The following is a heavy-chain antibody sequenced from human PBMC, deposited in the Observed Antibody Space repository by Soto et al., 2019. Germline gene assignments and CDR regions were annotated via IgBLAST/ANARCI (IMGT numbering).Heavy chain of an antibody. Sequence: GGSLRLSCAASGFSFSSYAMHWVRQAPGKGLEWVAVISYDGSNKYYADSVKGRFTISRDNSKNTLYLQMNSLRAEDTAVYYCARADFGYCSSTSCYPYYYYGMDVWGQGTTVTVSS. CDR3: ARADFGYCSSTSCYPYYYYGMDV. V-gene: IGHV3-30-3*01. CDR1: GFSFSSYA. CDR2: ISYDGSNK. J-gene: IGHJ6*02. D-gene: IGHD2-2*01.